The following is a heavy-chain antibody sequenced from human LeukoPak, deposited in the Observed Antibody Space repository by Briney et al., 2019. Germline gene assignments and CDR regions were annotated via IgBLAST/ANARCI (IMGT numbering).Heavy chain of an antibody. CDR1: GYTFTGYY. V-gene: IGHV1-2*02. CDR2: INPNSGGT. CDR3: ARAKMVRGVISRYYYYYYMDV. Sequence: ASVKVSCKASGYTFTGYYMHWVRQAPGQGLEWMGWINPNSGGTNYAQKFQGRVTMTRDTSISTAYMELSSLRSEDTAVYYCARAKMVRGVISRYYYYYYMDVWGKGTTVTISS. D-gene: IGHD3-10*01. J-gene: IGHJ6*03.